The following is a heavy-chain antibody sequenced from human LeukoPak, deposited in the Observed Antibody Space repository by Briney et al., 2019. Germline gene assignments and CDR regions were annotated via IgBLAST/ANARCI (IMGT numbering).Heavy chain of an antibody. J-gene: IGHJ4*02. Sequence: GGSLRLSCAASGFTFSSYWMSWVRQAPAKGLEGVANIKQDGSEKYYVDSVKGRFTISRDNAKNSLYLQMNSLRAEDTAVYYCARVPYGSGTHFADYWGQGTLVTVSS. CDR3: ARVPYGSGTHFADY. CDR1: GFTFSSYW. CDR2: IKQDGSEK. V-gene: IGHV3-7*03. D-gene: IGHD3-10*01.